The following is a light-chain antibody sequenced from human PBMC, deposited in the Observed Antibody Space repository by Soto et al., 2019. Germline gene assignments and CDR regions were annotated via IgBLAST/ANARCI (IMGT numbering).Light chain of an antibody. J-gene: IGKJ1*01. V-gene: IGKV1-5*03. Sequence: DIHITQSPFTLSGSVGDRVTITCRASQTISSWLAWYQQRPGKAPKLLIYKASTLKSGVPSRFSGSGSGTEFTLTISSLQPDDFATYYCQHYDSYSEAFGQGTKVDIK. CDR2: KAS. CDR3: QHYDSYSEA. CDR1: QTISSW.